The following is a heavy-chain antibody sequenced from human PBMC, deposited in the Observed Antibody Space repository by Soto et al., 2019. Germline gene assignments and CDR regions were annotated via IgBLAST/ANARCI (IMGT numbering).Heavy chain of an antibody. CDR2: ISGSGGST. Sequence: XPGKGLEWVSAISGSGGSTYYADSVKGRFTISRDNSKNTLYLQMNSLRAEDTAVYYCAKDRGDIVVVVAAGEFDYWGQGTLVTVSS. D-gene: IGHD2-15*01. CDR3: AKDRGDIVVVVAAGEFDY. V-gene: IGHV3-23*01. J-gene: IGHJ4*02.